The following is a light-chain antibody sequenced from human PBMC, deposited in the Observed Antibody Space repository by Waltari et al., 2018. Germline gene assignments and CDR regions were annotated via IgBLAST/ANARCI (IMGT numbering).Light chain of an antibody. CDR1: TGAVTSGHY. CDR2: DTS. J-gene: IGLJ3*02. Sequence: QAVVTHELSLTVSPRGTVTLTCYSCTGAVTSGHYPYWFQQKPGQAPRTLIYDTSNKPSCTPARFSGSLRGGKAALSLAGAQADDEAEYYCFLSFSGAWVFGGGTKLTVL. V-gene: IGLV7-46*01. CDR3: FLSFSGAWV.